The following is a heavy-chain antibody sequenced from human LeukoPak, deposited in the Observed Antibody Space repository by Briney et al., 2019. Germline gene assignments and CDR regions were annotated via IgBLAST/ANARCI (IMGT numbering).Heavy chain of an antibody. CDR3: ARHRCSCGSCCPMNWFDP. Sequence: PSETLSLTCAVYGGSFSGYYWSWIRQPPGKGLEWIGEINHSGSTNYNPSLKSRVTISVDTSKNQFSLKLSSVTAADTAVYYCARHRCSCGSCCPMNWFDPWGQGTLVTVSS. CDR2: INHSGST. V-gene: IGHV4-34*01. D-gene: IGHD2-15*01. CDR1: GGSFSGYY. J-gene: IGHJ5*02.